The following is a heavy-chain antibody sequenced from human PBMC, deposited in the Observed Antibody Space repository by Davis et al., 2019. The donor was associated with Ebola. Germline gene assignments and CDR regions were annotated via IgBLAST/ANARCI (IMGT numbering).Heavy chain of an antibody. J-gene: IGHJ6*02. V-gene: IGHV7-4-1*02. CDR1: GYTFTSYA. CDR3: ARSPTIFGVAPHYYGMDV. Sequence: AASVKVSCKASGYTFTSYAMNWVRQAPGQGLEWMGWINTNTGNPTYAQGFTGRFVFSLDTSVSTAYLQISSLKAEDTAVYYCARSPTIFGVAPHYYGMDVWGQGTTVTVSS. D-gene: IGHD3-3*01. CDR2: INTNTGNP.